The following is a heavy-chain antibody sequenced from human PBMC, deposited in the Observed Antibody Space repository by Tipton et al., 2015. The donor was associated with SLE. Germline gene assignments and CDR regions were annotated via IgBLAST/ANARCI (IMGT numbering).Heavy chain of an antibody. D-gene: IGHD7-27*01. Sequence: TLSLTCTVSGGSISSGDYYWSWIRQPPGKGLEWIGYIYYSGSTYYNPSLKSRVTISVDTSKNQFSLKLSSVTAADTAVYYCAREGGLGIRAGWFDPWGQGTLVTVSS. V-gene: IGHV4-30-4*01. CDR3: AREGGLGIRAGWFDP. J-gene: IGHJ5*02. CDR2: IYYSGST. CDR1: GGSISSGDYY.